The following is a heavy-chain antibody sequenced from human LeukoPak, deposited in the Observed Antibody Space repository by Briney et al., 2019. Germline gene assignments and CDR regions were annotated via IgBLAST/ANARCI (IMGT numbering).Heavy chain of an antibody. D-gene: IGHD6-25*01. CDR1: GGSISNYY. J-gene: IGHJ4*02. Sequence: KASETLSLTCIVSGGSISNYYWSWIRQPAGKGLEWIGRIYTSGSTNYNPSLKSRVTMSVDTSKNQLSLKLTSVTPADTAVYYCARDGIAAAKDYWGQGTLVTVSS. V-gene: IGHV4-4*07. CDR2: IYTSGST. CDR3: ARDGIAAAKDY.